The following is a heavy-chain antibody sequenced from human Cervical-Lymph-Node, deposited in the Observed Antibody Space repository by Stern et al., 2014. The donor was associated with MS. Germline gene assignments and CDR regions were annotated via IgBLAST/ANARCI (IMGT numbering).Heavy chain of an antibody. D-gene: IGHD1-26*01. Sequence: QVQLGQSGAEVKKPGASVKVSCKVSGNTLREVSMHWVQRAPGIGLGWMGGFDPEDDETVYAPKFQGRVTMTEDTSTDTGYMELSSLGSEDTAVYYCAVGSLGYFNLWGRGTLVIVSS. V-gene: IGHV1-24*01. CDR1: GNTLREVS. CDR3: AVGSLGYFNL. CDR2: FDPEDDET. J-gene: IGHJ2*01.